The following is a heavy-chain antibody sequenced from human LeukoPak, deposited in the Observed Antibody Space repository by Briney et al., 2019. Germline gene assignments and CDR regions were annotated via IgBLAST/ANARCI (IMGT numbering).Heavy chain of an antibody. Sequence: GGSLRLSCAVSGLTFSDYYMSWIRQAPGKGLEWVSYISSSGSTIYYADSVKGRFTISRDNAKNSLYLQMNSLRAEDTAVCYCATRPNYDFWSGLVDYWGQGTLVTVSS. CDR3: ATRPNYDFWSGLVDY. CDR2: ISSSGSTI. D-gene: IGHD3-3*01. J-gene: IGHJ4*02. V-gene: IGHV3-11*01. CDR1: GLTFSDYY.